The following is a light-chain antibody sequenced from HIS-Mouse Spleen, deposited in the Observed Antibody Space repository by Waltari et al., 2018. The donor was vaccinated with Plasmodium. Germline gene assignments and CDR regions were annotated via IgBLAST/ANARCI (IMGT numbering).Light chain of an antibody. CDR2: GAS. CDR1: QSVSSN. Sequence: EIVMTQSPATLSVSPGERATLSRRASQSVSSNLAWYQQKPGQAPRLLIYGASTGANGIPARFSGSGSGTEFTLTISSLQSEDFAVYYCQQYNNWSFTFGPGTKVDI. V-gene: IGKV3-15*01. J-gene: IGKJ3*01. CDR3: QQYNNWSFT.